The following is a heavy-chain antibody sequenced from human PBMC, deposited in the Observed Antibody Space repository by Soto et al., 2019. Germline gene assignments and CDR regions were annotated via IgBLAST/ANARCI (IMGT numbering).Heavy chain of an antibody. CDR1: GFTFSSYS. V-gene: IGHV3-48*02. CDR3: ARDTYYYDSSGYYDAFDI. D-gene: IGHD3-22*01. J-gene: IGHJ3*02. Sequence: SLRLSCAASGFTFSSYSMNWVRQAPGKGLEWVSYISSSSSTIYYADSVKGRFTISRDNAKNSLYLQMNSLRDEDTAVYYCARDTYYYDSSGYYDAFDIWGQGTMVTVSS. CDR2: ISSSSSTI.